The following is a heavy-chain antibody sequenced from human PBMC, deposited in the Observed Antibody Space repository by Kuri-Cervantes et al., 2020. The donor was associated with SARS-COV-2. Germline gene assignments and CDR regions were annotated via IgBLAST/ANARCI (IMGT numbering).Heavy chain of an antibody. J-gene: IGHJ4*02. CDR3: ARDMTIFGVVTYYFDY. D-gene: IGHD3-3*01. Sequence: GESLKISCAASGFTFSSYEMNWVRQAPGKGLEWVSYISSSGSTIYYADSVKGRFTISRDNAKNSLYLQMNSLRAEDTAVYYCARDMTIFGVVTYYFDYWGQGTLVTVSS. V-gene: IGHV3-48*03. CDR2: ISSSGSTI. CDR1: GFTFSSYE.